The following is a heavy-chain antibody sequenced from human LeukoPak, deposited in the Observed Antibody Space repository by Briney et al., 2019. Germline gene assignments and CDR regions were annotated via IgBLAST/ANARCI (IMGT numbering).Heavy chain of an antibody. V-gene: IGHV4-59*01. D-gene: IGHD1-20*01. CDR2: IYYSGST. J-gene: IGHJ4*02. CDR3: ARWDNWNYFFHY. CDR1: GGSISSYY. Sequence: ASETLSLTRTVSGGSISSYYWSWIRQPPGKGLEWIGYIYYSGSTNYNPSLKSRVTMSVDTSKNQFSLELSSVTAADTAVYYCARWDNWNYFFHYWGQGTLVTVSS.